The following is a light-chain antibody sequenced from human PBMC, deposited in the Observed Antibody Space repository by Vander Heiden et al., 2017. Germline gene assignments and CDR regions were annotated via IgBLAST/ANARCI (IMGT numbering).Light chain of an antibody. CDR2: DAS. CDR3: QHYENVPRT. Sequence: DIQITPSPSSLSASVGDRVTITCQASQDIKIYSNWYQQKPGKAPKLLIYDASTLGPGVPSRFTGGGSGTHFTFTISRLQPEDLATYYCQHYENVPRTLGRGTKVELK. V-gene: IGKV1-33*01. J-gene: IGKJ4*02. CDR1: QDIKIY.